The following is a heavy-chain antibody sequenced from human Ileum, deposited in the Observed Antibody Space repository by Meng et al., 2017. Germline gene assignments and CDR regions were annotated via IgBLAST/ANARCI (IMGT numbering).Heavy chain of an antibody. CDR3: ARDCSGGGCFDP. Sequence: QVQLVQSGAEVKYPGSSVTCACKASGGAFSSSAIGWLRQAPGRELEWMGGIIPILNASTYAQNFKGRVTLSADMATTTAYMELSSLTSDDTAVYFCARDCSGGGCFDPWGQGTLVTVSS. CDR2: IIPILNAS. V-gene: IGHV1-69*10. D-gene: IGHD2-15*01. CDR1: GGAFSSSA. J-gene: IGHJ5*02.